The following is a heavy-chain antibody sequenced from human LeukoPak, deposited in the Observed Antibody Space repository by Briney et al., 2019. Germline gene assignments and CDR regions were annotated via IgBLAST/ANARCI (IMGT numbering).Heavy chain of an antibody. V-gene: IGHV4-31*03. CDR3: ARGRPVLAVGYGMDV. Sequence: SETLSLTCTVSGGSISSGGYYWSWIRQHPGKGLESIGYIYYSGSTYYNPSLKSRVTISVDTSKNQFSLKLSSVTAADTAVYYCARGRPVLAVGYGMDVWGQGTTVTVSS. CDR2: IYYSGST. D-gene: IGHD3-3*02. CDR1: GGSISSGGYY. J-gene: IGHJ6*02.